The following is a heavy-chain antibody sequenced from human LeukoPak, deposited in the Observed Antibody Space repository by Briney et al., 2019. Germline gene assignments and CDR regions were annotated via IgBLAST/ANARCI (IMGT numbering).Heavy chain of an antibody. CDR3: TSDYYYDSSGYHRPFDY. CDR2: IRSKAYGGTT. V-gene: IGHV3-49*03. D-gene: IGHD3-22*01. J-gene: IGHJ4*02. CDR1: GFTFGDYA. Sequence: GGSLRLCCTASGFTFGDYAMSWFRQAPGKGLEWVGFIRSKAYGGTTEYAASVKGRFTISRDDSKSIAYLQMNSLKTEDTAVYYCTSDYYYDSSGYHRPFDYWGQGTLVTVSS.